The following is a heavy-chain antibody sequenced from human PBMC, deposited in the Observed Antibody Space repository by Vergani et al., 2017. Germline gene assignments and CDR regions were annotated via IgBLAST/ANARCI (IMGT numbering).Heavy chain of an antibody. J-gene: IGHJ4*02. CDR1: GDSVISTDYH. CDR2: MEYSGST. V-gene: IGHV4-39*01. D-gene: IGHD2-15*01. Sequence: QLQLQESGPGLVKPSETLSPTCTVPGDSVISTDYHWGWIRQPPGKGLEWIGSMEYSGSTSYNPSLESRISISFETPKNQFSLRLTSVTAADTAVYYCASKRGACRAAYCHSYDFWGPGTLVGVSS. CDR3: ASKRGACRAAYCHSYDF.